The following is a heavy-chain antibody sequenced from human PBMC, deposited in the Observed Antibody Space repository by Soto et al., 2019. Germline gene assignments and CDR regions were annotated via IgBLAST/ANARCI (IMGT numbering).Heavy chain of an antibody. Sequence: GGSLRLSCAASGFSFIYYAINWVRQVPGRGLEYVAGIGGRGGNAFYADSMKGRFSISRDNSKNTVYLHMHNLRVDDSAMYYCAKARHSGDFAGSYDSWGQGTLVTVSS. D-gene: IGHD2-21*02. CDR1: GFSFIYYA. J-gene: IGHJ5*02. CDR3: AKARHSGDFAGSYDS. V-gene: IGHV3-23*01. CDR2: IGGRGGNA.